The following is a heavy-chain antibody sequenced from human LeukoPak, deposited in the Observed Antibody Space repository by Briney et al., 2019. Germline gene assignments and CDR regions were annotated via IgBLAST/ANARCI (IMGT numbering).Heavy chain of an antibody. CDR3: ARGRFGESPSSPFDY. CDR2: INHSGST. Sequence: SETLSLSCAVYGGSFRGYYWSWIRLPPGKGLEWIGEINHSGSTNYNPSLKSRVTISVDTYKNQFSLKLSSVTPASTCVYDCARGRFGESPSSPFDYWGQGTLVTVSS. V-gene: IGHV4-34*01. J-gene: IGHJ4*02. CDR1: GGSFRGYY. D-gene: IGHD3-10*01.